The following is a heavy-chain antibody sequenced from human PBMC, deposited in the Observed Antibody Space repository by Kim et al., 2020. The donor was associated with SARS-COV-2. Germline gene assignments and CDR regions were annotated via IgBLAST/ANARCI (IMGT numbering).Heavy chain of an antibody. J-gene: IGHJ6*02. Sequence: GGSLRLSCSASGFTFSSYAMSWVRQAPGKGLEWVSAISGSGGSTYYADSVKGRFTISRDNSKNTLYLQMNSLRAEDTAVYYCAKVRVTMIVVVITNYYYYGIDVWGQGTTVTVSS. D-gene: IGHD3-22*01. CDR3: AKVRVTMIVVVITNYYYYGIDV. CDR1: GFTFSSYA. V-gene: IGHV3-23*01. CDR2: ISGSGGST.